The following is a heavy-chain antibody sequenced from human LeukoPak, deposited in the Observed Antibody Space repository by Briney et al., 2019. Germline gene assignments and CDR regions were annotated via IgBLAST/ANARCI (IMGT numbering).Heavy chain of an antibody. J-gene: IGHJ4*02. Sequence: SQTLSLTCAISGDSVSSNSAAWNWIRQSPSRGLEWLGRTYYRSKWYNDYAVSVKGRITINPDTSKNQFFLQLNSLNPEDTAMYFCARDRGSGWPFDYWGQGTLVTVSS. D-gene: IGHD6-19*01. V-gene: IGHV6-1*01. CDR2: TYYRSKWYN. CDR1: GDSVSSNSAA. CDR3: ARDRGSGWPFDY.